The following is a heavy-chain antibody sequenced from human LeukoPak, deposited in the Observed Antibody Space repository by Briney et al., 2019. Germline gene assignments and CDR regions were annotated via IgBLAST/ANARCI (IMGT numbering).Heavy chain of an antibody. D-gene: IGHD3-22*01. V-gene: IGHV3-23*01. CDR1: GFTFTRHA. CDR2: IVGGGTDT. Sequence: PGGSLRLSCAASGFTFTRHAMSWVRQAPGRGLEWVSVIVGGGTDTFYADFARGRFTISRDNSKNTLYLQMNSLRAEDSAVYFCAKVPYESSNYLHDFWGPGTLVTVSS. CDR3: AKVPYESSNYLHDF. J-gene: IGHJ4*02.